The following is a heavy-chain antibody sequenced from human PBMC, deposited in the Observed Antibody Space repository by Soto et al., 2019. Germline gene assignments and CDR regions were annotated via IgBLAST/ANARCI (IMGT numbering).Heavy chain of an antibody. CDR1: GGTFSSYA. V-gene: IGHV1-69*01. J-gene: IGHJ6*02. Sequence: QVQLVQSGAEVKKPGSSVKVSCKASGGTFSSYAISWVRQAPGQGLEWMGGVIPIFGTANYAQKFQGRVTITADEPTSTAYMELSSLRSEDTAVYYCARGAGSSPAPIFYYGMDVWGQGTTVTVSS. D-gene: IGHD6-13*01. CDR2: VIPIFGTA. CDR3: ARGAGSSPAPIFYYGMDV.